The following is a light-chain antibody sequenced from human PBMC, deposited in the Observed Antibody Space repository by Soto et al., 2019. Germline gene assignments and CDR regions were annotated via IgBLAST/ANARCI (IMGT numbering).Light chain of an antibody. CDR1: QSISSS. Sequence: DLQMTQSPSSLSASVRDRVTITCRASQSISSSLNWYQQKPGKAPKLLIYAASSLQSGVPSRFSGSGSGTDFTLTISSLQPEDFATYYCHQSYITPRTFGQGTKVEI. V-gene: IGKV1-39*01. CDR2: AAS. J-gene: IGKJ1*01. CDR3: HQSYITPRT.